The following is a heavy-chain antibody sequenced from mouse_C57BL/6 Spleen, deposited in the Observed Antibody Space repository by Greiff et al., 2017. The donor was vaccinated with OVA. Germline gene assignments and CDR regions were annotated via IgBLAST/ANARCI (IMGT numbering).Heavy chain of an antibody. CDR3: TRRIRDGYYWYFDV. Sequence: VQLQQSGTVLARPGASVKMSCKTSGYTFTSYWMHWVKQRPGQGLEWIGAIYPGNSDTSYNQKFKGKAKLTAVTSASTAYMELSSLTNEDSAVYYCTRRIRDGYYWYFDVWGTGTTVTVSS. CDR2: IYPGNSDT. V-gene: IGHV1-5*01. J-gene: IGHJ1*03. D-gene: IGHD2-3*01. CDR1: GYTFTSYW.